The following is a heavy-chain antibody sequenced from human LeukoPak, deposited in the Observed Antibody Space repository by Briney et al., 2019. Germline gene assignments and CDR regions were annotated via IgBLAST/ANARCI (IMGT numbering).Heavy chain of an antibody. Sequence: GGSLRLSCAASGFIFSSYAMSWVRQAPGKGLEWVSVISGSGGSTYYTDSVKGRFTISRDNSKDTLYLQMNSLRAEDTAVYYCAKIIGTTRRASADYWAREPWSPSPQ. CDR1: GFIFSSYA. CDR3: AKIIGTTRRASADY. CDR2: ISGSGGST. J-gene: IGHJ4*02. V-gene: IGHV3-23*01. D-gene: IGHD1-7*01.